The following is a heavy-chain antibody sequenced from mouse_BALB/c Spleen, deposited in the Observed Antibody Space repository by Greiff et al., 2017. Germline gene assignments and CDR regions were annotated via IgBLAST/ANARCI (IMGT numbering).Heavy chain of an antibody. V-gene: IGHV5-6-5*01. CDR1: GFTFSSYA. CDR3: ARDYYGSSSAWFAY. CDR2: ISSGGST. D-gene: IGHD1-1*01. J-gene: IGHJ3*01. Sequence: EVQLVESGGGLVKPGGSLKLSCAASGFTFSSYAMSWVRQTPEKRLEWVASISSGGSTYYPDSVKGRFTISRDNARNILYLQMSSLRSEDTAMYYCARDYYGSSSAWFAYWGQGTLVTVSA.